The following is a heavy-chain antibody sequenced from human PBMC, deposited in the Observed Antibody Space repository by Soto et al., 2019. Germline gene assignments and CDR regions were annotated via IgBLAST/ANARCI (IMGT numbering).Heavy chain of an antibody. CDR1: GGSFSGYY. Sequence: SETLSLTRAVYGGSFSGYYWSWIRQPPGKGLEWIGEINHSGSTNYNPSLKSRVTISVDTSKNQFSLKLSSVTAADTAVYYCARHAITMVRGVIITPYFDYWGQGTLVTVS. J-gene: IGHJ4*02. D-gene: IGHD3-10*01. V-gene: IGHV4-34*01. CDR2: INHSGST. CDR3: ARHAITMVRGVIITPYFDY.